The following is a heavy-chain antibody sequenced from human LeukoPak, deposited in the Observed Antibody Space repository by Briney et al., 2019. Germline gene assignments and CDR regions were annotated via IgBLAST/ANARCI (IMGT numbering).Heavy chain of an antibody. D-gene: IGHD3-10*01. CDR2: INHSGST. V-gene: IGHV4-34*01. J-gene: IGHJ5*02. Sequence: SETLSLTCAVSGGSFSGYYWSWIRQPPGQGLEWIGEINHSGSTNYNPSLKRRVTISVDTSKDQFSLKLRTVTAADTAVYYCAKVRVGRGLWLGELLPNKNNWFDPWGEGTLVTVSS. CDR1: GGSFSGYY. CDR3: AKVRVGRGLWLGELLPNKNNWFDP.